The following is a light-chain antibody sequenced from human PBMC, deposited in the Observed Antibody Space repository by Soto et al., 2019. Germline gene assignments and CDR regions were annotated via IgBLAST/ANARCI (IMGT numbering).Light chain of an antibody. J-gene: IGKJ2*01. V-gene: IGKV1-39*01. Sequence: DIQMTQSPSSLSASVGDRVTITCRASQSINSYLNSYQQKPGKAPKLLIYSASSMQSGVPSRFSSSGSGTDFTLTISSLQPEEFSTYYCQQSYSTPYTFGQGTKVEIK. CDR3: QQSYSTPYT. CDR1: QSINSY. CDR2: SAS.